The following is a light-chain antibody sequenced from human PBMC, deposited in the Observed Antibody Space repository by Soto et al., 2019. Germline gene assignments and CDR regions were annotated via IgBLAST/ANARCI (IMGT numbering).Light chain of an antibody. CDR3: NSYTGSSTYV. Sequence: QSALTQPPSASGSPGQSVIISCTGTSSDVGGYNYVSWYQQHPGKAPKLMIYEVTKRPSGVPDRFSGSKSGNTASLTVSGLQAEDEADYYCNSYTGSSTYVFGTGTRSPS. CDR2: EVT. CDR1: SSDVGGYNY. V-gene: IGLV2-8*01. J-gene: IGLJ1*01.